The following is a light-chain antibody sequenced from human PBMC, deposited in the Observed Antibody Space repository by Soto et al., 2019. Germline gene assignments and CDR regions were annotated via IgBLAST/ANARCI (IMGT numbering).Light chain of an antibody. CDR1: RSLLKANGYTY. Sequence: DIVMTQSPLSLPVTPGEPASISCRSSRSLLKANGYTYFHWFLQKPGQSPQLLIYLGYNRAPGVPDRFSGTGSGTDFTLKISRVEAEDVGVYYCMQTLESRTFGQGTKV. J-gene: IGKJ1*01. V-gene: IGKV2-28*01. CDR3: MQTLESRT. CDR2: LGY.